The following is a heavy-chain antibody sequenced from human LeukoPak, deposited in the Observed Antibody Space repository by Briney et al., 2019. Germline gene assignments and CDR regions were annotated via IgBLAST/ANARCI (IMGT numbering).Heavy chain of an antibody. V-gene: IGHV3-30-3*01. CDR2: ISYDGSNK. Sequence: PGGSLRLSCAASGFTFSSYAMHWVRQAPGKGLEWVAVISYDGSNKYYADSVKGRFTISRDNAKNSLYLQMNSLRAEDTAVYYCARDLRRRGIWGQGTMVTVSS. CDR1: GFTFSSYA. J-gene: IGHJ3*02. CDR3: ARDLRRRGI. D-gene: IGHD3-10*01.